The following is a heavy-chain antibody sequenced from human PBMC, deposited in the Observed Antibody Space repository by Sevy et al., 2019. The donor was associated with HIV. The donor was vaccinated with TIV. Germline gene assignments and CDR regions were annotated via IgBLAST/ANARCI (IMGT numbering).Heavy chain of an antibody. CDR1: GFTFSEFY. CDR3: VRDGIAVADDFDY. Sequence: GGSLRLSCAASGFTFSEFYMSWIRQAPGKGLELVAYIGHDGSGIHYADSVKGRFTISRDNAKNSLYLQMNSLRAEDTAVYYCVRDGIAVADDFDYWGQGTLVTVSS. J-gene: IGHJ4*02. V-gene: IGHV3-11*01. D-gene: IGHD6-19*01. CDR2: IGHDGSGI.